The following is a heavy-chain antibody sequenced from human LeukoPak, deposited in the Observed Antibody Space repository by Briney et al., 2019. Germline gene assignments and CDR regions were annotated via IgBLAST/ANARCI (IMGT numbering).Heavy chain of an antibody. V-gene: IGHV1-2*04. CDR3: ARDQGDSSGSDAFDI. CDR2: INPNSGGT. J-gene: IGHJ3*02. CDR1: GYTFTGYY. Sequence: GASVKVSCKASGYTFTGYYMHWVRQAPGQGLEWMGWINPNSGGTNYAQKFRGWVTMTRDTSISTAYMELSRLRSDDTAVYYCARDQGDSSGSDAFDIWGQGTMVTVSS. D-gene: IGHD3-22*01.